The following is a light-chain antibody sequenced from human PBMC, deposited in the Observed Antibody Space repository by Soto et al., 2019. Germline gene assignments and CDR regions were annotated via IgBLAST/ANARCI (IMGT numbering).Light chain of an antibody. CDR2: EVS. CDR3: CSYTNGSIFV. CDR1: SSHVGGYKY. V-gene: IGLV2-14*01. J-gene: IGLJ3*02. Sequence: QSALTQPASVSGSPGQSITISCTGTSSHVGGYKYVSWYQQHPGKAPKLMIYEVSNRPSGVSNRSSGSKSGNPSSLSAAGLQTEDEADYYCCSYTNGSIFVFGGGTKLTVL.